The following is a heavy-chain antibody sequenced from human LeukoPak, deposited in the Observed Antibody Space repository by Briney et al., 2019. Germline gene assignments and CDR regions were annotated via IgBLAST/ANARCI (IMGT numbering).Heavy chain of an antibody. Sequence: GGSLRLSCAASGFTFSSCAMSWVRQAPGKGLEWVSAISGSGGSTYYADSVKGRFTISRDNSKNTLYLQMNSLRAEDTAVYYCAKPWYYYDSSGYWFDPWGQGTLVTVSS. CDR1: GFTFSSCA. J-gene: IGHJ5*02. CDR2: ISGSGGST. D-gene: IGHD3-22*01. V-gene: IGHV3-23*01. CDR3: AKPWYYYDSSGYWFDP.